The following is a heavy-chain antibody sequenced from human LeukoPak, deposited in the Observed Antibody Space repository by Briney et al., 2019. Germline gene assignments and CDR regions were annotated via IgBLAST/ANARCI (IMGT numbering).Heavy chain of an antibody. Sequence: SETLSLTCTVSGGSISSYYWSWIRQPAGKGLEWIGRIYTSGSTNYNPSLKSRVTMSVDTSKNQFSLKLSSVTAADTAVYYCARVSGALGGWDNWNVLKNWFDPWGQGTLVTVSS. J-gene: IGHJ5*02. CDR1: GGSISSYY. CDR3: ARVSGALGGWDNWNVLKNWFDP. D-gene: IGHD1-20*01. V-gene: IGHV4-4*07. CDR2: IYTSGST.